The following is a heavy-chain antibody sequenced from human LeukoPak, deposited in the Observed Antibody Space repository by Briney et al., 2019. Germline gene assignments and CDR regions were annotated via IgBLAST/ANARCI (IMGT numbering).Heavy chain of an antibody. CDR2: ISGSGGST. V-gene: IGHV3-23*01. Sequence: GGSLRLSCAASGFTFSSCAMNWVRQAPGKGLEWVSAISGSGGSTYYADSVKGRFTISRDNSKNTLYLQMNSLRAEDTAVYYCAKDVYSSSSGVDYWGQGTLVTASS. J-gene: IGHJ4*02. CDR3: AKDVYSSSSGVDY. CDR1: GFTFSSCA. D-gene: IGHD6-6*01.